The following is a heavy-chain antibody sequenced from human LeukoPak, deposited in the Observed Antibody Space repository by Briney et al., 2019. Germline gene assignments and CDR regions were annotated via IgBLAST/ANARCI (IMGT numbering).Heavy chain of an antibody. J-gene: IGHJ6*03. CDR3: ARAVPMVRGVVSAADYMDV. CDR2: ISSSGSTI. V-gene: IGHV3-11*01. D-gene: IGHD3-10*01. Sequence: PGGSLRLSCAASGFTFSDYYMSWIRQAPGKGLEWVSYISSSGSTIYYADSVKGRFTISRDNAKNSLYLQMNSLRAEDTAVYYCARAVPMVRGVVSAADYMDVWGKGTTVTISS. CDR1: GFTFSDYY.